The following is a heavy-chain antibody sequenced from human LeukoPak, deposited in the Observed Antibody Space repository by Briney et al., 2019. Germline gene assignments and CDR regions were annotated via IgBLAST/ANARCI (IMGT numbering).Heavy chain of an antibody. CDR2: ISSSSSYI. D-gene: IGHD1-1*01. CDR1: GFTFSSYS. J-gene: IGHJ5*02. V-gene: IGHV3-21*01. CDR3: ASPFGTSPLFDP. Sequence: GGSLRLSCAASGFTFSSYSMNWVRQAPGKGLEWVSSISSSSSYIYYADSVKGRFTISRDNAKNSLYLQMNSLRAEDTAVYYCASPFGTSPLFDPWGQGTLVTVSS.